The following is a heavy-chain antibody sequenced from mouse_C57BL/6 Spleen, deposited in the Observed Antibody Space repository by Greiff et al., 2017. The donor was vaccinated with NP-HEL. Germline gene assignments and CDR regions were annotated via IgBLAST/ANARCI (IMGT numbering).Heavy chain of an antibody. J-gene: IGHJ1*03. CDR1: GFSLTSYA. V-gene: IGHV2-9-1*01. CDR2: LWTGGGT. Sequence: QVQLKQSGPGLVAPSQSLSITCTVSGFSLTSYAISWVRQPPGKGLEWLGVLWTGGGTNYNSALKSRLSISKDNSKSQVFLKMNSLQTDDTARYYCARYGYDRYWYFDVWGTGTTVTVSS. CDR3: ARYGYDRYWYFDV. D-gene: IGHD2-2*01.